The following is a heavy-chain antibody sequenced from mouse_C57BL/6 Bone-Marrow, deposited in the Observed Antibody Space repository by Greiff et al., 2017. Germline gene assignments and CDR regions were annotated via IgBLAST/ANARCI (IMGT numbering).Heavy chain of an antibody. D-gene: IGHD4-1*01. CDR1: GYSITSDY. J-gene: IGHJ1*03. Sequence: EVKLQESGPGLAKPSQTLSLTCSVTGYSITSDYWNWIRKFPGNKLEYMGYISYSGSTYYNPSLNSRISITRDTSKNQYYLQLHSVTTEDTATDYCASSSRFWGWYFDVWGTGTTVTVSS. V-gene: IGHV3-8*01. CDR3: ASSSRFWGWYFDV. CDR2: ISYSGST.